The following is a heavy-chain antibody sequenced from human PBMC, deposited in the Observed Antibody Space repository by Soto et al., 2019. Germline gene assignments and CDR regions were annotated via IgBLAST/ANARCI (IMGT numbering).Heavy chain of an antibody. CDR3: ARSVEGHFDY. CDR2: ITSDTNTI. Sequence: EVQLVESGGGLVQPGGSLRLTCVASGFPFSIYSMNWVRQAPGKGLEWSSYITSDTNTIKYADSVKGRFTISRDNAKNLVDMQMNSLRDEDTAVYFCARSVEGHFDYWGQGTVVTVSS. V-gene: IGHV3-48*02. D-gene: IGHD6-19*01. CDR1: GFPFSIYS. J-gene: IGHJ4*02.